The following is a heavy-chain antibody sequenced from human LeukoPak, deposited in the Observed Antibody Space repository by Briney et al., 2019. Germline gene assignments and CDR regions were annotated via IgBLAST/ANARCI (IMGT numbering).Heavy chain of an antibody. CDR1: GFTFSSYA. CDR3: AKRRRIAAAGVDDAFDY. V-gene: IGHV3-23*01. Sequence: GGSLRLSCAASGFTFSSYAMSWVRQAPGKGLEWVSAISGSGGSTYYADSVKGRFTISRDNSKNTLYLQMNSLRAEDTAVYYCAKRRRIAAAGVDDAFDYWGQGTLVTVSS. J-gene: IGHJ4*02. D-gene: IGHD6-13*01. CDR2: ISGSGGST.